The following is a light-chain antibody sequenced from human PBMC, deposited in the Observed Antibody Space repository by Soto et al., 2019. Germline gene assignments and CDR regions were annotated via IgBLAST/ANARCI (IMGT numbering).Light chain of an antibody. J-gene: IGKJ5*01. CDR3: QQSYSTPIT. CDR1: QSISSY. CDR2: AAS. Sequence: DIRMTQSPSSLCASVGDRVTIACRASQSISSYLNWYQQKPGKAPKLLIYAASSLQSGVPSRFSGSGSGTDFTLTISSLQPEDFATYYCQQSYSTPITFGQGTRLEIK. V-gene: IGKV1-39*01.